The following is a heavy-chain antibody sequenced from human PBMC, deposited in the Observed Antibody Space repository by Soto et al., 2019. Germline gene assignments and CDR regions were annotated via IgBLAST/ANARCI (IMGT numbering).Heavy chain of an antibody. CDR1: GYSFTTYG. V-gene: IGHV1-18*01. CDR2: INGYGHGA. CDR3: VRDLNEDFYY. J-gene: IGHJ4*02. D-gene: IGHD1-1*01. Sequence: QVQLVQSGAEVRQPGASVKVSCKASGYSFTTYGMSWVRQAPGQGLEYMGWINGYGHGAKYVQRFQGRFSMTTDTSTNTVYMDVRSLTADDTAVYYCVRDLNEDFYYWGQGTVVIVSP.